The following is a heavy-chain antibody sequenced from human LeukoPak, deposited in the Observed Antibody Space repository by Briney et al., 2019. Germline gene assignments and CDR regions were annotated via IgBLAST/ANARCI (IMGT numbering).Heavy chain of an antibody. V-gene: IGHV1-18*01. CDR3: ARDFSGSLLWFGELSYWFDP. CDR1: GYTFTSYG. J-gene: IGHJ5*02. D-gene: IGHD3-10*01. Sequence: GASVKVSCKASGYTFTSYGISWVRQAPGQGLEWMGWISAYNGNTNYAQKLQARVTMTTDTSTSTAYMELRSLRSDDTAVYYCARDFSGSLLWFGELSYWFDPWGQGTLVTVSS. CDR2: ISAYNGNT.